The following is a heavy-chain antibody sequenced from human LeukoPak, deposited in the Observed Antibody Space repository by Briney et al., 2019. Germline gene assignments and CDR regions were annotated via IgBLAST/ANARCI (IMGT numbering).Heavy chain of an antibody. D-gene: IGHD3-22*01. CDR1: GFTFSSYS. J-gene: IGHJ3*02. Sequence: PGGSLRLSWAASGFTFSSYSMNWVRQAPGKGLEWVSSISSSSSYIYYADSVKGRFTISRDNAKNSLYLQMNSLRAEDTAVYYCARENYYDSSGYSQHDAFDIWGQGTMVTVSS. V-gene: IGHV3-21*01. CDR2: ISSSSSYI. CDR3: ARENYYDSSGYSQHDAFDI.